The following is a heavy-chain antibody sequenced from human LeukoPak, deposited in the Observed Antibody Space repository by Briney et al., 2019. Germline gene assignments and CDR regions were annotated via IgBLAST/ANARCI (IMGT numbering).Heavy chain of an antibody. CDR2: ISGSGGST. CDR1: GFIFSSYA. V-gene: IGHV3-23*01. Sequence: PGGSLRLSCAASGFIFSSYAMSWVRQAPGKGLEWVSAISGSGGSTYYADSVKGRFTISRDNSKNTLYLQMNSLRAEDTAVYYCVKLSGYYFGTDAFDIWGQGTMVTVSS. D-gene: IGHD3/OR15-3a*01. J-gene: IGHJ3*02. CDR3: VKLSGYYFGTDAFDI.